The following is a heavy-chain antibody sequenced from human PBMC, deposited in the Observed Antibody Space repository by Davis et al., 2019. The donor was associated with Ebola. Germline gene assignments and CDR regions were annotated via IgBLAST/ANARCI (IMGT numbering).Heavy chain of an antibody. D-gene: IGHD3-3*01. Sequence: SLKISCAASGFTFDDYAMHWVRQAPGKGLEWVSGISWNSGSIGYADSVKGRFTISRDNAKNSLYLQMNSLRAEDTALYYCARDFWSGPWFDPWGQGTLVTVSS. V-gene: IGHV3-9*01. J-gene: IGHJ5*02. CDR2: ISWNSGSI. CDR3: ARDFWSGPWFDP. CDR1: GFTFDDYA.